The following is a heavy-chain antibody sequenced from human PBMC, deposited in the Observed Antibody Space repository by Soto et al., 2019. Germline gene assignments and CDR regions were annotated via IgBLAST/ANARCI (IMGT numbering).Heavy chain of an antibody. J-gene: IGHJ6*02. CDR2: IIPVSGTA. CDR3: ARSQGSSTSLEIYYYYYYGIDV. V-gene: IGHV1-69*01. Sequence: QVKLVQSGAEVKKPGSSVKVSCKASVGTFSSSAISWVRQAPGQGLEWMGGIIPVSGTANYAQKFQDRVTITADEYTSTAYMELSSLRSEDTAVYYCARSQGSSTSLEIYYYYYYGIDVWGQGTTVTVSS. D-gene: IGHD2-2*01. CDR1: VGTFSSSA.